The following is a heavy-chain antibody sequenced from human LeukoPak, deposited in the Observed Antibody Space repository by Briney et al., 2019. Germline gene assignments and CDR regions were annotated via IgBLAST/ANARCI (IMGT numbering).Heavy chain of an antibody. CDR1: GGTFSSYA. Sequence: ASVKVSCKASGGTFSSYAISWVRQAPGQGLEWMGRIIPILGIANYAQKFQGRVTITADKSTSTAYMELSSLRSEDTAVYYCATNSGMHYLDYWGQGTLVTVSS. V-gene: IGHV1-69*04. CDR2: IIPILGIA. CDR3: ATNSGMHYLDY. J-gene: IGHJ4*02. D-gene: IGHD3-10*01.